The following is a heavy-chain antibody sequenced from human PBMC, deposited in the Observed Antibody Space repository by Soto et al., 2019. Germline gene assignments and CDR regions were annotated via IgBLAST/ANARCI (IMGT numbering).Heavy chain of an antibody. Sequence: PSETLSLTCTVSGGSISSGDYYWSWIRQPPGKGLEWIGYIYYSGSTYYNPSLKSRVTISVDTSKNQFSLKLSSVTAADTAVYYCARVIGYYYDSSGYYYVDYWGQGTLVTVSS. V-gene: IGHV4-30-4*01. D-gene: IGHD3-22*01. CDR1: GGSISSGDYY. J-gene: IGHJ4*02. CDR3: ARVIGYYYDSSGYYYVDY. CDR2: IYYSGST.